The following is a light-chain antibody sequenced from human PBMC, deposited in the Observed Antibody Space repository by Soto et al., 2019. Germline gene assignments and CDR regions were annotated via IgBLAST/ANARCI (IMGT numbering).Light chain of an antibody. CDR2: GAS. V-gene: IGKV3D-15*01. J-gene: IGKJ1*01. CDR3: QQYNDWPPWT. Sequence: EVVLTQSPATLSLSPGERASLSCRASQSVSTNLAWYQQKPGQAPSLLIYGASTRATGIPARFSGSGSATEFTLTISSLQSEDVAVYYCQQYNDWPPWTFGQGTKVEIK. CDR1: QSVSTN.